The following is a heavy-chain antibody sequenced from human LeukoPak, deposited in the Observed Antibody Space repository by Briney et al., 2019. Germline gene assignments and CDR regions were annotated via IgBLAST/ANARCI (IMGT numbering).Heavy chain of an antibody. Sequence: PSETLSLTCTVSGGSISGYYWSWIRQPPGKGLEWIGYIYYSGSTNYNPSLKSRVTISVDTSKNQFSLKLSSVTAADTAVYYCARLKCSSTSCYFYYYYYMDVWGKGTTVTISS. D-gene: IGHD2-2*01. CDR3: ARLKCSSTSCYFYYYYYMDV. V-gene: IGHV4-59*01. CDR1: GGSISGYY. CDR2: IYYSGST. J-gene: IGHJ6*03.